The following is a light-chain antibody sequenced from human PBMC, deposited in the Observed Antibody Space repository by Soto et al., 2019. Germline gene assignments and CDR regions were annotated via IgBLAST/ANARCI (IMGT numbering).Light chain of an antibody. Sequence: ISNNKTSSDVGGFNSVSWYQLRPGTAPKLILYDVVDRPSGVSYRFSGSKSGNTASLTISGLQAADEADYFCSSYTSTMTNVFGSVTKVTVL. V-gene: IGLV2-14*03. CDR3: SSYTSTMTNV. J-gene: IGLJ1*01. CDR2: DVV. CDR1: SSDVGGFNS.